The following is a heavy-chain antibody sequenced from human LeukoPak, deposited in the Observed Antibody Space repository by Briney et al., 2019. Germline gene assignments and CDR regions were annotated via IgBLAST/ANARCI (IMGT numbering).Heavy chain of an antibody. V-gene: IGHV3-30*02. D-gene: IGHD4-23*01. J-gene: IGHJ4*02. Sequence: GGSLRLSCAASGFTFNSYGMHWVRQAPGKGLEWVAFIRFDGSNKYYADSVKGRFTISRDNSKNMVYLQMNSLRPEDTAVYYCARDLYGGNLHLDYWGQGTLVTVSS. CDR1: GFTFNSYG. CDR3: ARDLYGGNLHLDY. CDR2: IRFDGSNK.